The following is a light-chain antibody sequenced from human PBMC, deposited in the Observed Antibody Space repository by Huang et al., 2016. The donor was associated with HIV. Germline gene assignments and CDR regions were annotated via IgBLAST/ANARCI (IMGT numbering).Light chain of an antibody. Sequence: EIVLTPSPATLSLSPGERATLSCRASQSVNTFLAWYQQKPGQAPRLLIYDAANRATGIPARFSGSGSGTDFTLTISSLEPEDFAVYYCQQRSNRPLTFGGGTKVEIK. CDR3: QQRSNRPLT. J-gene: IGKJ4*01. CDR2: DAA. CDR1: QSVNTF. V-gene: IGKV3-11*01.